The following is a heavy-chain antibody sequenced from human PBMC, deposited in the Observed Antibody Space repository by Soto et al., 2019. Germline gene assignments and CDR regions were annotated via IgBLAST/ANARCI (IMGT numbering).Heavy chain of an antibody. V-gene: IGHV1-3*01. CDR1: GYMFTKSA. CDR2: ISGDSGNT. D-gene: IGHD6-19*01. J-gene: IGHJ4*01. CDR3: ARDGVAAGNINFDY. Sequence: QVHLVQSGAEVKKPGASVKVSCKASGYMFTKSAMHWVRQAPGQRLEWMGWISGDSGNTKYSPKLQDRVTITRDTSASTAYMELSSLRSEDTALYYCARDGVAAGNINFDYWGQGTPVTVSS.